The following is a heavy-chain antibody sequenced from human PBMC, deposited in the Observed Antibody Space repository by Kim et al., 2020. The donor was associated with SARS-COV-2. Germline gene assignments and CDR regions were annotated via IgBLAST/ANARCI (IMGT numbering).Heavy chain of an antibody. J-gene: IGHJ6*02. V-gene: IGHV1-8*01. CDR2: MNPNSGNT. Sequence: ASVKVSCKASGYTFTSYDINWVRQATGQGLEWMGWMNPNSGNTGYAQKFQGRVTMTRNTSISTAYMELSSLRSEDTAVYYCARRGVSIAVAGTGHSGVPGNFFWGPDSYYGMDVWGQGTTVTVSS. CDR3: ARRGVSIAVAGTGHSGVPGNFFWGPDSYYGMDV. CDR1: GYTFTSYD. D-gene: IGHD6-19*01.